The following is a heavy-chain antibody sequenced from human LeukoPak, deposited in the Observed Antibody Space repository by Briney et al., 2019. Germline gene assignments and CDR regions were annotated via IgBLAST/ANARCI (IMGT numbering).Heavy chain of an antibody. V-gene: IGHV3-48*04. Sequence: GGSLRLSCAASGFTFSSYSMNWVRQAPGKGLEWVSYISSSSSTIYYADSVKGRFTISRDNAKNSLYLQMNSLRAEDTAVYYCASYCSSTSCQYDYWGQGTLVTVSS. CDR1: GFTFSSYS. CDR2: ISSSSSTI. D-gene: IGHD2-2*01. J-gene: IGHJ4*02. CDR3: ASYCSSTSCQYDY.